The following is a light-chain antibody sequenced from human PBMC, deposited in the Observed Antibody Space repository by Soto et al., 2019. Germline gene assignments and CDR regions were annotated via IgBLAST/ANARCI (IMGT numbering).Light chain of an antibody. Sequence: QSALTQPASVSGSPGQSITISCTGTSSDIGGYNYVSWFQQHPGKAPKLMIYDVSSRPSGVSNRFSGSKSGNTASLTISGLQADDEADYYCISYTGNAYVFGTGTKLTVL. J-gene: IGLJ1*01. CDR3: ISYTGNAYV. CDR1: SSDIGGYNY. V-gene: IGLV2-14*03. CDR2: DVS.